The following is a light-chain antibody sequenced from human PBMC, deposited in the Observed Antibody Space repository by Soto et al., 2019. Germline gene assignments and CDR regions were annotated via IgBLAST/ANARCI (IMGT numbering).Light chain of an antibody. J-gene: IGKJ4*01. CDR3: QQYDKWPLT. V-gene: IGKV3D-15*01. CDR1: QSVDIN. CDR2: GAS. Sequence: EIVMTQSPATLSVSPGERDNLSCRASQSVDINLAWYQQKPGQAPRLLIFGASTRATGIPASFSGSGSGTDFTLTISSLQSEDFGVYFCQQYDKWPLTFGGGTKVEIK.